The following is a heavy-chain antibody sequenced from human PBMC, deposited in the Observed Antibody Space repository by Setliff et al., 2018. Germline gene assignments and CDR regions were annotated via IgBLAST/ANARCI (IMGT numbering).Heavy chain of an antibody. V-gene: IGHV3-11*01. CDR2: ISNDAYTI. Sequence: GGSLRLSCAASGFSFSDYYMMWIRQAPGKGLEWVSYISNDAYTIHYADSMKGRLTISRDNSKNSVFLQMNSLRVEDTAVYYCAKVVPLYSYGSLDYWGQGTLVTVSS. CDR1: GFSFSDYY. J-gene: IGHJ4*02. CDR3: AKVVPLYSYGSLDY. D-gene: IGHD5-18*01.